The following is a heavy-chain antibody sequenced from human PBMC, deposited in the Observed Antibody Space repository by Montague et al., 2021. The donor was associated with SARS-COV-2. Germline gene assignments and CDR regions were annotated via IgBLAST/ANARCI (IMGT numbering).Heavy chain of an antibody. D-gene: IGHD3-22*01. CDR2: INHRGTS. V-gene: IGHV4-34*01. Sequence: SETLSLTCAVYGGSFSDNFWTWIRQPPGKGLEWIGEINHRGTSNYNPSLKSRVSISVDTSKNQISLYLGSVTAADTAVYYCARGRQHLNMIVVVMTGGGYYLDDRGQGTLVTVSS. J-gene: IGHJ4*02. CDR3: ARGRQHLNMIVVVMTGGGYYLDD. CDR1: GGSFSDNF.